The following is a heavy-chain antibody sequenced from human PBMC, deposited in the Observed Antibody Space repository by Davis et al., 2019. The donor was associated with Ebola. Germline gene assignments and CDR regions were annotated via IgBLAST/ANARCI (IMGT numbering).Heavy chain of an antibody. J-gene: IGHJ4*02. CDR3: ARDSWTYYDFWSGSTFRY. CDR1: GFTFSDYY. V-gene: IGHV3-48*02. CDR2: ISSSSSTI. Sequence: GGSLRLSCAASGFTFSDYYMNWVRQAPGKGLEWVSYISSSSSTIYYADSVKGRFTISRDNAKNSLYLQMNSLRDEDTAVYYCARDSWTYYDFWSGSTFRYWGQGTLVTVSS. D-gene: IGHD3-3*01.